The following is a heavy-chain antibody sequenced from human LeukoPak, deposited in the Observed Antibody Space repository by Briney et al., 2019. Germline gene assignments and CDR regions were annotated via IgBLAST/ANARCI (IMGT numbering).Heavy chain of an antibody. J-gene: IGHJ6*02. Sequence: GGSLRLSCAASGFTFSDYYMSWIRQAPGKGLEWVSYISSSGSTIYYADSVKGRFTISRHNSKNTLYLQMNSLRAEDTAVYYCARVLAQGRRYYYYGMDVWGQGTTVTVSS. CDR2: ISSSGSTI. CDR1: GFTFSDYY. CDR3: ARVLAQGRRYYYYGMDV. V-gene: IGHV3-11*01.